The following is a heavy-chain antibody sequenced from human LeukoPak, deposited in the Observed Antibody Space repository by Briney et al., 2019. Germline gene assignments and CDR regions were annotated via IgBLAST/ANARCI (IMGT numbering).Heavy chain of an antibody. J-gene: IGHJ1*01. D-gene: IGHD6-6*01. Sequence: GGSLRLSCAASGFTFDDYAMHWVRQAPGKGLEWASLIGGDGGSTYYADSVKGRFTISRDNSKNSLYLQMNSLRTEDTALYYCAKAPIRGSLFQHWGQGTLVTVSS. CDR1: GFTFDDYA. V-gene: IGHV3-43*02. CDR3: AKAPIRGSLFQH. CDR2: IGGDGGST.